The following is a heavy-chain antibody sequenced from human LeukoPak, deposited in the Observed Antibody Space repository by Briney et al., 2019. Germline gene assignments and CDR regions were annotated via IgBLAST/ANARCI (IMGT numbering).Heavy chain of an antibody. V-gene: IGHV4-31*03. D-gene: IGHD2-2*01. Sequence: SQTLSLTCTVSGGSISSGGYYWSWIRQPPGKGLEWIGEINHSGSTNYNPSLKSRVTISVDTSKNQFSLKLSSVTAADTAVYYCAATTVVVPAATDYWGQGTLVTVSS. CDR1: GGSISSGGYY. J-gene: IGHJ4*02. CDR3: AATTVVVPAATDY. CDR2: INHSGST.